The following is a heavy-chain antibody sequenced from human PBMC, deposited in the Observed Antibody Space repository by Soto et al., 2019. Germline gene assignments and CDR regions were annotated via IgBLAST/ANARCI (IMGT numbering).Heavy chain of an antibody. CDR2: INAGNGNT. CDR1: GYTFTSYA. J-gene: IGHJ3*02. CDR3: ARGYGSGSYYNVRAFEI. D-gene: IGHD3-10*01. V-gene: IGHV1-3*01. Sequence: ASVKISCTASGYTFTSYAMHWVRQAPGQRLEWMGWINAGNGNTKYSQKFQGRVTITRDTSASTAYMELSSLRSEDTAVYYCARGYGSGSYYNVRAFEICGHGTMVT.